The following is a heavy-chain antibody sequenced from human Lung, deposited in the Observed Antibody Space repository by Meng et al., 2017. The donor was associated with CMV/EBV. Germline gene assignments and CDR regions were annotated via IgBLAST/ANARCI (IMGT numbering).Heavy chain of an antibody. Sequence: GGSLRLXXAASGFTLSRFRLNWGSHAPGTGLGWVSSISTSSGYIYYRDSVKGRFTISRDNAINSLSLQMKSLRAADTAVYYCARGVEAGAAFDVWGQGTMVTVSS. V-gene: IGHV3-21*01. D-gene: IGHD2-21*01. CDR1: GFTLSRFR. CDR3: ARGVEAGAAFDV. CDR2: ISTSSGYI. J-gene: IGHJ3*01.